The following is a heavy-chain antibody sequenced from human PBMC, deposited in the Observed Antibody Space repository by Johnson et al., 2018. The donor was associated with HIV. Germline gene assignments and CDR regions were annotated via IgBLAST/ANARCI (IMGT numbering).Heavy chain of an antibody. CDR1: GFTFSSYA. D-gene: IGHD2-2*01. J-gene: IGHJ3*02. CDR3: AKDQASSLNAFDI. Sequence: QVQLVESGGGLVQPGRSLRLSCVASGFTFSSYAMHWVRQAPGKGLEWVAVISYDGSNKYYADSVKGRFTISRDNSKNTLYLQMNSLRAEDTAVYYCAKDQASSLNAFDIWGQGTMVTVSS. CDR2: ISYDGSNK. V-gene: IGHV3-30-3*01.